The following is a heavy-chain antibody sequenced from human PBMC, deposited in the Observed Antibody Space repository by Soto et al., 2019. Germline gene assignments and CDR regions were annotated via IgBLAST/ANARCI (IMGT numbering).Heavy chain of an antibody. CDR3: AKEERGGGYSYGYDY. CDR1: GFTFSSSA. D-gene: IGHD5-18*01. J-gene: IGHJ4*02. Sequence: EVQLLESGGGLVQPGGSLRLSCAASGFTFSSSAMSWVRQAPGKGLEWVSTISGSGGSTYYADSVKGRFTISRDNSKNALYQQMNSLRAEDTAVYYCAKEERGGGYSYGYDYWGQGTLVTVSS. CDR2: ISGSGGST. V-gene: IGHV3-23*01.